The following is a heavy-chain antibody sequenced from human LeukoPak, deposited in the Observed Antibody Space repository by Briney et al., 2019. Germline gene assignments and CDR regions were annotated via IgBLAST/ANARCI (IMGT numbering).Heavy chain of an antibody. CDR1: GFTFSSYA. V-gene: IGHV3-23*01. CDR2: ISGSGGST. CDR3: AKDRSGLVHFDY. Sequence: GGSLRLSCAASGFTFSSYAMSWVRQAPGKGLEWVSAISGSGGSTYYADSVKGRFTISRDNSKNTLYLQMNSLRAEDTVVYYCAKDRSGLVHFDYWGQGTLVTVSS. J-gene: IGHJ4*02. D-gene: IGHD6-19*01.